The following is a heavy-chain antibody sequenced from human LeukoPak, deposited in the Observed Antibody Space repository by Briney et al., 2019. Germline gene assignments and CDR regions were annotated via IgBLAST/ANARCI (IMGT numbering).Heavy chain of an antibody. CDR3: ARSLIVATRYSYGH. V-gene: IGHV4-59*01. CDR2: IYYSGST. D-gene: IGHD5-12*01. CDR1: GGSISSYY. J-gene: IGHJ4*02. Sequence: SETLSLTCTVSGGSISSYYWSWIRQPPGKGLGWIGYIYYSGSTNYNPSLKSRVTISVDTSKNQFSLKLSSVTAADTAVYYCARSLIVATRYSYGHWGQGTLVTVSS.